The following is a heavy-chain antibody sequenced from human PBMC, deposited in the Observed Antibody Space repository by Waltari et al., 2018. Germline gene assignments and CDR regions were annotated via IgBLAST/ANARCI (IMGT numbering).Heavy chain of an antibody. CDR3: AKDLPYYYDSSGYYPYGLFDY. Sequence: EVQLLESGGGLVQPGGSLRLSCAASGFTFSSYAMSWVRQAPGKGLEWVSAISGSGGSTYYADSVKGRFTISRDNSKNTLYLQMNSLRAEDTAVYYCAKDLPYYYDSSGYYPYGLFDYWGQGTLVTVPS. V-gene: IGHV3-23*01. CDR1: GFTFSSYA. CDR2: ISGSGGST. J-gene: IGHJ4*02. D-gene: IGHD3-22*01.